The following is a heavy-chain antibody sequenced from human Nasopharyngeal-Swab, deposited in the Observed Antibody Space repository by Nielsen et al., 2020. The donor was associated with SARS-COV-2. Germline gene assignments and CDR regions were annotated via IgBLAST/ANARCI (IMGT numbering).Heavy chain of an antibody. CDR1: GFTFRIFA. J-gene: IGHJ4*02. Sequence: GESLKISCAASGFTFRIFAMHWLRQAPGKGLEWVAFMSFDGSNKYYADSVKGRFTISRDNSKNTLYLQMNSLRPEDTAVYYCAREGVSSLPFGDYWGRGTLVTVS. CDR2: MSFDGSNK. D-gene: IGHD2-8*01. CDR3: AREGVSSLPFGDY. V-gene: IGHV3-30-3*01.